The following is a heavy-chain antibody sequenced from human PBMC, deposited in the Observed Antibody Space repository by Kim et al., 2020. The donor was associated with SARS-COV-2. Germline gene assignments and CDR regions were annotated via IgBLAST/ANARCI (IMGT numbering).Heavy chain of an antibody. Sequence: GASLKISCKGSGYSFTSYWISWVRQMPGKGLEWMGRIDPSDSYTNYSPSFQGHVTISADKSISTAYLQWSSLKASDTAMYYCARRGGYSPYYYGMDVWGQGTTVTVSS. D-gene: IGHD5-12*01. J-gene: IGHJ6*02. CDR1: GYSFTSYW. CDR3: ARRGGYSPYYYGMDV. CDR2: IDPSDSYT. V-gene: IGHV5-10-1*01.